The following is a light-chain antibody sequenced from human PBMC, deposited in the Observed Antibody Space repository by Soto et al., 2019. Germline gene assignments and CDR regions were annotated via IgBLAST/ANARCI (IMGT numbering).Light chain of an antibody. J-gene: IGKJ1*01. V-gene: IGKV3-20*01. CDR3: QEYGSSRT. CDR2: GAS. Sequence: EIVLTQSPGTLSLSPGERATLSCRASQTVSSSNLAWYQQTPGQAPRLLIYGASSRATGIPDRFRGSGSGTDFALTISGLEPEDFAVYYCQEYGSSRTFGQGTKVEIK. CDR1: QTVSSSN.